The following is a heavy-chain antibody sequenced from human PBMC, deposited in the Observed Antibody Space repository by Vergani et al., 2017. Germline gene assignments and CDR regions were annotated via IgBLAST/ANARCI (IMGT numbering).Heavy chain of an antibody. CDR2: ISYVGRNK. Sequence: QVQLVESGGGVVQPGRSLSLSCAASGFTFSSYGMHWVRQAQGKGLEWVAVISYVGRNKSYADSVKGRFTISRYNSKNKLYLQMNSLGAEVTAVYYCEKDGRGVWYYYYYFGMDVWGQGTTVTVSS. CDR3: EKDGRGVWYYYYYFGMDV. J-gene: IGHJ6*02. D-gene: IGHD3-16*01. V-gene: IGHV3-30*18. CDR1: GFTFSSYG.